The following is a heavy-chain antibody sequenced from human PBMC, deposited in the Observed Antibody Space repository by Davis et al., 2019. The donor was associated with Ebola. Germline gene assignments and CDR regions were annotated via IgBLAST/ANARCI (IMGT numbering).Heavy chain of an antibody. D-gene: IGHD6-13*01. CDR1: GFTFSNFW. V-gene: IGHV3-7*01. Sequence: GGSLRLSCAASGFTFSNFWMSWVRQAPRKGLEWVANINQDGSEKYYVDSVKGRFTISRDNAKNSLYLQMNSLRAEDTAVYYCARGPSTGNSFSYWGQGTLVTVSS. J-gene: IGHJ4*02. CDR3: ARGPSTGNSFSY. CDR2: INQDGSEK.